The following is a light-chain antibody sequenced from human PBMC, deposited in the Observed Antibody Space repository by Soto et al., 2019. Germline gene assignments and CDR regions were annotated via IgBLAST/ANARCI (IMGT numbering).Light chain of an antibody. CDR1: QSLTSSS. J-gene: IGKJ2*01. CDR3: HQYGSSPYN. CDR2: RAS. V-gene: IGKV3-20*01. Sequence: DIVLTQSPVTLSLSPGEGATLSCRASQSLTSSSLAWYQQKPGQAPTLLIFRASNRATVVPDRFSASESWTDFTLTISSLDPEDFAVYFCHQYGSSPYNFGQGTKLAMK.